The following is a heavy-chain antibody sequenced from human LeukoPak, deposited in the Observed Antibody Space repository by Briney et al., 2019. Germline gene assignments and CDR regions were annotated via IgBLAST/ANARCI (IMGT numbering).Heavy chain of an antibody. CDR3: ARGTRDRGSSSSWYTGKDHYYYGMDV. D-gene: IGHD6-13*01. V-gene: IGHV4-59*01. J-gene: IGHJ6*02. Sequence: PSETLSLTCTVSGGSISSYYWSWIRQPPGKGLEWIGYIYYSGSTNYNPSLKSRVTISVDTSKNQFSLKLSSVTAADTAVYYCARGTRDRGSSSSWYTGKDHYYYGMDVWGQGTTVTVSS. CDR2: IYYSGST. CDR1: GGSISSYY.